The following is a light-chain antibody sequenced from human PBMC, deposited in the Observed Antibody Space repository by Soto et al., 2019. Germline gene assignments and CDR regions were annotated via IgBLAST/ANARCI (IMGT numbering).Light chain of an antibody. CDR3: QTWGTGFQF. Sequence: QAVLTQSPSASASLGASVRLTCNLSSGHSSYAIAWHPKQPGKGPRYLMDLNNDGSHTKGDGIPDRFSGSSSGADRFLIISSLQSEDEADYYCQTWGTGFQFFGGGTKLTVL. J-gene: IGLJ2*01. CDR2: LNNDGSH. CDR1: SGHSSYA. V-gene: IGLV4-69*01.